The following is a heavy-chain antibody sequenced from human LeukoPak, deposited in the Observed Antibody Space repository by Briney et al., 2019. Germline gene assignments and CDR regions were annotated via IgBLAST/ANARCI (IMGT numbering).Heavy chain of an antibody. D-gene: IGHD4-11*01. V-gene: IGHV4-59*01. CDR2: VDHTGST. CDR3: ARGRVSSSTWYSTYYYFFYMDF. Sequence: SETLSLTCSVSDDSITMYYWTWIRQPPGKGLEWIGYVDHTGSTNFNPSLNGRVSISRDTTNNLFSLRLRSVTAADTAVYFCARGRVSSSTWYSTYYYFFYMDFWGKGTTVTVSS. J-gene: IGHJ6*03. CDR1: DDSITMYY.